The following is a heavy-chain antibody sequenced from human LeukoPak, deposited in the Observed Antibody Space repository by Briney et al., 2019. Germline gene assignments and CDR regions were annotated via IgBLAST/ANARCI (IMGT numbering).Heavy chain of an antibody. J-gene: IGHJ3*02. D-gene: IGHD2-15*01. CDR2: INPSVGST. Sequence: ASVRVSCKASGYTFTSYYMHWVRQAPGQGLEWMGIINPSVGSTTYAQKFQGRVTMTRDTSTSTVYMELSSLRSEDTAVYYCAREGFGSGARMAFHIWGQGTMVTVSS. CDR1: GYTFTSYY. V-gene: IGHV1-46*01. CDR3: AREGFGSGARMAFHI.